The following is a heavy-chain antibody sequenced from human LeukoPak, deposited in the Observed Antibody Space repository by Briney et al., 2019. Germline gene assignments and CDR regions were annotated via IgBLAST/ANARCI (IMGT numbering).Heavy chain of an antibody. Sequence: GGSLRLSCAASGFTFDDYAMHWVRQAPGKGLEGGSGISWNSGSIVYADSVKGRFTISRDNAKNSLYLQMNSLRAEDMALYYCAKATTTTSYMDVWGKGTTVTVSS. CDR1: GFTFDDYA. J-gene: IGHJ6*03. CDR3: AKATTTTSYMDV. CDR2: ISWNSGSI. D-gene: IGHD1-14*01. V-gene: IGHV3-9*03.